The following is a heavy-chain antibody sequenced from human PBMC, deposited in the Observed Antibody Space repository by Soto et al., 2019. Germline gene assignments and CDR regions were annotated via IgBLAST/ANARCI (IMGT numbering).Heavy chain of an antibody. CDR2: IHHSGST. J-gene: IGHJ1*01. Sequence: QVQLQESGPGLGKASQTLSLTCNVSGGSISSGGYYWTWIRQHPGKGLQWIGNIHHSGSTFYNPSLKSRVSISVDTSRNQFSLKLSSVTAADTAVYFCVRGVLSWGQGTLVPVSS. V-gene: IGHV4-31*03. CDR3: VRGVLS. CDR1: GGSISSGGYY. D-gene: IGHD3-10*01.